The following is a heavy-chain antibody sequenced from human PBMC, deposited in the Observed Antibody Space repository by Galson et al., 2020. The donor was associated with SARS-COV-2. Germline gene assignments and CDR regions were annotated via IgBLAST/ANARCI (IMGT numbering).Heavy chain of an antibody. Sequence: GGSLRLSCAASGFTFSSYAMNWLRQAPGKGLEWVSGISGSGSATYYAGSVKGRFTISRDNSQNTLYLQMNGLRAEDTAIYYCAKRHRDSSGFDYWGQGARVTVPS. V-gene: IGHV3-23*01. D-gene: IGHD3-22*01. CDR1: GFTFSSYA. J-gene: IGHJ4*02. CDR3: AKRHRDSSGFDY. CDR2: ISGSGSAT.